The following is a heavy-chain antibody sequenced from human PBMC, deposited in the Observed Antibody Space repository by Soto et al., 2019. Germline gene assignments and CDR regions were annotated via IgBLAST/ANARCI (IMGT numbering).Heavy chain of an antibody. CDR3: ARAYGGSDNGLDV. CDR2: IYCSGST. Sequence: QVQLQESGPGLVKPSETLSLTCTVSGDSIRSYYWTWIRQPPGKGLELIGYIYCSGSTRYNPSLKSRVTISVDMSKNQFSLKLSSVIAADTAVYYCARAYGGSDNGLDVWGQGTAVTVSS. J-gene: IGHJ6*02. D-gene: IGHD5-12*01. CDR1: GDSIRSYY. V-gene: IGHV4-59*01.